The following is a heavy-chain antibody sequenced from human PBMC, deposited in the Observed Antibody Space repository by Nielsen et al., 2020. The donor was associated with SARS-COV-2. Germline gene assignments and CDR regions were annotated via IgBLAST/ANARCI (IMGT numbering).Heavy chain of an antibody. Sequence: GSLRLSCTVSGGSIINSNSYWGWIRQPPGKGLEWVGSIYYSGETYYNPSLKSRVTISVDTSKNQFSLKLSSVTAADTAVYYCARLYCSSTSCNYYYGMDVWGQGTTVTVSS. CDR2: IYYSGET. CDR3: ARLYCSSTSCNYYYGMDV. J-gene: IGHJ6*02. D-gene: IGHD2-2*01. CDR1: GGSIINSNSY. V-gene: IGHV4-39*07.